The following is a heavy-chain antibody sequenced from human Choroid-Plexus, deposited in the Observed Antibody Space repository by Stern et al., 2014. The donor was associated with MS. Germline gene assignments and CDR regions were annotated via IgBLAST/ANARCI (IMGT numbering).Heavy chain of an antibody. J-gene: IGHJ5*02. D-gene: IGHD2/OR15-2a*01. CDR2: VSYDGSNK. CDR1: GFTFGSCA. V-gene: IGHV3-30*18. CDR3: AKDRQYLTYFFDH. Sequence: QLVESGGGVVQPGRPLRLSCVASGFTFGSCAMHWVRQAPGKGLGWGAGVSYDGSNKYYADSVKGRFTISRDNSQNTLYMQMSSLRPEDTAVYYCAKDRQYLTYFFDHWGQGSLVTVSS.